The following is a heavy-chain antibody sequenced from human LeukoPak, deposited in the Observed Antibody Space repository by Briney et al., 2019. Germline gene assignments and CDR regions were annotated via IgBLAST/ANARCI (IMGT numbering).Heavy chain of an antibody. V-gene: IGHV1-2*02. CDR2: INPNSGGT. D-gene: IGHD2-15*01. J-gene: IGHJ4*02. Sequence: ASVTVSCKASGYTFTGYYMHWVRQAPGQGLEWMGWINPNSGGTNYAQKFQGRVTMTRDTSISTAYMELSRLRSDDTAVYYCAREPYCSGGSCYSIDYWGQGTLVTVSS. CDR3: AREPYCSGGSCYSIDY. CDR1: GYTFTGYY.